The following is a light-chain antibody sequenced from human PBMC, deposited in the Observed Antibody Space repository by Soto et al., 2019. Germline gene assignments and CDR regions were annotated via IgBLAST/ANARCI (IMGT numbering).Light chain of an antibody. CDR3: QQYGVSPRT. V-gene: IGKV3-20*01. J-gene: IGKJ1*01. CDR2: GAS. Sequence: EILLTQSPDTLSSSPGESATVSCRASQSVSSSYLAWYQKKPGQPPRLLIYGASSRATGVPGRFSGSGSGTDFTLTITSLEPDDFAVYYCQQYGVSPRTFGQATKVDIK. CDR1: QSVSSSY.